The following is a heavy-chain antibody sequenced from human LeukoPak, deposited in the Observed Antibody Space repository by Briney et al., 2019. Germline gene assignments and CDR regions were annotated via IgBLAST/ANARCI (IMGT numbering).Heavy chain of an antibody. CDR2: IFPSGGEI. Sequence: EGSLRLSCAASGFTFSTFAMIWVRQPPGRGLEWVSSIFPSGGEIHYADSVRGRFTISRDNSKSTLSLQMNSLRAEDTAIYYCATYRQVLLPFESWGQGTLVTVSS. D-gene: IGHD2-8*02. CDR1: GFTFSTFA. J-gene: IGHJ4*02. CDR3: ATYRQVLLPFES. V-gene: IGHV3-23*01.